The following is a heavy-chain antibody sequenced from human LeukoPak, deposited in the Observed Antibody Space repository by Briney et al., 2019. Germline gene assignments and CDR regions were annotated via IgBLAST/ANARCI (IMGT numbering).Heavy chain of an antibody. Sequence: ASVKVSSKASGYTFTGYYIHWVRQAPGQGLEWMGWINPNSGGTNYAQKFQGRVTMTRDTSISTAYMELSRLRSDDTAVYYCARPTHYYDSSDYYFDAFDIWGQGTMVTVSS. D-gene: IGHD3-22*01. CDR3: ARPTHYYDSSDYYFDAFDI. CDR2: INPNSGGT. CDR1: GYTFTGYY. V-gene: IGHV1-2*02. J-gene: IGHJ3*02.